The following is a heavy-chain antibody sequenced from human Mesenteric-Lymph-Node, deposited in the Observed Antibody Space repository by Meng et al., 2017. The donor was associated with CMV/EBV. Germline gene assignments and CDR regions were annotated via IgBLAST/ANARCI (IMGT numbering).Heavy chain of an antibody. CDR3: ARDRGYQLLGDAFDM. CDR1: GFTFSASS. V-gene: IGHV3-21*01. J-gene: IGHJ3*02. D-gene: IGHD7-27*01. Sequence: GGSLRLSCAASGFTFSASSMNWVRQAPGKGLEWVSSISTSGSYTYYADSMKGRFTISRDNAKNSLYLQMNSLRAEDTAVYYCARDRGYQLLGDAFDMWGQGTMVTVSS. CDR2: ISTSGSYT.